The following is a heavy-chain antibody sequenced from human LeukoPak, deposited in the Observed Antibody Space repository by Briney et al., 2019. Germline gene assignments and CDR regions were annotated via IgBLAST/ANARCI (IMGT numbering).Heavy chain of an antibody. CDR2: ISSSSSTI. D-gene: IGHD3-10*01. CDR1: GFTFSDYY. Sequence: PGGSLRLSCAASGFTFSDYYMSWIRQAPGKGLEWVSYISSSSSTIYYADSVKGRFTISRDNAKNSLYLQMNSLRAEDTAVYYCARARNYYGSGSYTFDYWGQGTLVTVSS. V-gene: IGHV3-11*04. J-gene: IGHJ4*02. CDR3: ARARNYYGSGSYTFDY.